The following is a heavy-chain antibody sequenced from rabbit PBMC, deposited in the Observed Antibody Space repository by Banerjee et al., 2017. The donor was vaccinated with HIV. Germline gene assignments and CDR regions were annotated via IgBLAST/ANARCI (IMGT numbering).Heavy chain of an antibody. Sequence: EQLVESGGGLVQPGGSLKLSCKASGFDFSSYGVSWVRQAPGKGLEWIGYITYGGSAYYASWVKGRFTISRDNAQNTVSLQLNSLTAADTATYFCVRGSISGTDYNLWGPGTLFTVS. CDR2: ITYGGSA. CDR3: VRGSISGTDYNL. J-gene: IGHJ4*01. D-gene: IGHD1-1*01. CDR1: GFDFSSYG. V-gene: IGHV1S47*01.